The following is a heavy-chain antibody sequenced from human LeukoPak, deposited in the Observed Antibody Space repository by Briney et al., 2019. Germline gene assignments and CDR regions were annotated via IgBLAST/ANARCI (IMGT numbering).Heavy chain of an antibody. J-gene: IGHJ3*02. CDR3: AKGYYYASSGYYKMGAFDI. V-gene: IGHV3-9*01. CDR1: GFTFDDYA. D-gene: IGHD3-22*01. CDR2: IGWNSGSI. Sequence: SGGSLRLSCAASGFTFDDYAMHWVRQAPGKGLEWVSGIGWNSGSICYADAVKGRFIFSRDNAKNFLYLQMNSMRAQDTALYYCAKGYYYASSGYYKMGAFDIWGQGTMVTVSS.